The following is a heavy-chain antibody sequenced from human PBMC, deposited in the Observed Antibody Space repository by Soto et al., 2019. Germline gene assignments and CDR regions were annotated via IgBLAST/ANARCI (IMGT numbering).Heavy chain of an antibody. Sequence: SETLSLTCTVSGGSISSSSYYWGWIRQPPGKGLEWIGRIYYSWSTYYNPSLKSRITINPDTSKNQFSLQLNSVTPEDTAVYYCGRSGYFAEYLQHWGQGTQVTVSS. D-gene: IGHD3-3*01. V-gene: IGHV4-39*01. J-gene: IGHJ1*01. CDR1: GGSISSSSYY. CDR2: IYYSWST. CDR3: GRSGYFAEYLQH.